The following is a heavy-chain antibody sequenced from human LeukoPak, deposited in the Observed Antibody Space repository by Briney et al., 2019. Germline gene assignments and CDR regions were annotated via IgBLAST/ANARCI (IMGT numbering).Heavy chain of an antibody. CDR1: GYTFTSYH. V-gene: IGHV1-46*01. J-gene: IGHJ4*02. CDR2: INPSGGST. Sequence: ASVKVSCKAFGYTFTSYHMHWVRQPPGQGLEWMGIINPSGGSTSYAQKFQGRVTMTRDTSTSTVYMELRSLRSEHTAVYYCARERSWRQLWFSHIDYWGQGTLVTVSS. CDR3: ARERSWRQLWFSHIDY. D-gene: IGHD5-18*01.